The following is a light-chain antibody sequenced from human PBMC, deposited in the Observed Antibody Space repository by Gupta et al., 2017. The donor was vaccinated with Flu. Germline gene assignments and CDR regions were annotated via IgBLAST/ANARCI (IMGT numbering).Light chain of an antibody. J-gene: IGKJ1*01. CDR3: QQYGRSPWT. V-gene: IGKV3-20*01. Sequence: ESVLTQYPDSLSLSPGERATLSCRASQSVSSSYLAWYQQKPGQSPRLLIYGASSRATDIPDRFSGSGSGTDFTLTISRLEPEDFAVYYCQQYGRSPWTFGQETKVEIK. CDR1: QSVSSSY. CDR2: GAS.